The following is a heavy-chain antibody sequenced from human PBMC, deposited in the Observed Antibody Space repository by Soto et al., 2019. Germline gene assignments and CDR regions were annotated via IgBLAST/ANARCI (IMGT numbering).Heavy chain of an antibody. CDR2: IYPGGSDT. J-gene: IGHJ5*02. Sequence: GESLKISCKASGYSFTSYWIGWVRQMPGRGLEWMGVIYPGGSDTRYSPSFQGQVTISADKSISTAYLQWSSLRASDTAMYYCARGPRDYYDSSGYYLPHWFAPWGQGTLVTVSS. CDR1: GYSFTSYW. D-gene: IGHD3-22*01. CDR3: ARGPRDYYDSSGYYLPHWFAP. V-gene: IGHV5-51*01.